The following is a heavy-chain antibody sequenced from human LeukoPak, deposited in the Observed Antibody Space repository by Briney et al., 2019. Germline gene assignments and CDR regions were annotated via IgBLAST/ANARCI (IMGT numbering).Heavy chain of an antibody. D-gene: IGHD4/OR15-4a*01. J-gene: IGHJ4*02. V-gene: IGHV3-23*01. CDR3: AKYGAPGWSGYLDY. CDR1: GFTFRKYC. Sequence: GSLRLSCAASGFTFRKYCVTWVRQAPGKALEWVASIRGSGDSTYYADSVKGRFTISRDNSKNTLYLQVNSLRVEDTDIYYCAKYGAPGWSGYLDYWGQGTLVTVSS. CDR2: IRGSGDST.